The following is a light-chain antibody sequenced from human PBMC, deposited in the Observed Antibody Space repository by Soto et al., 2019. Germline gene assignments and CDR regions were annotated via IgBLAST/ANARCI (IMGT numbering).Light chain of an antibody. CDR3: QKYNSAPPT. Sequence: DIQMTQSPSSLSASVGDRVTITCRASQDISNYLAWYQQKPGKVPKLLMYAASTLQSGVPSRFSGSGSGTDFTLTISSLQPEDVATYYCQKYNSAPPTFGQGTKVDIK. CDR1: QDISNY. V-gene: IGKV1-27*01. CDR2: AAS. J-gene: IGKJ1*01.